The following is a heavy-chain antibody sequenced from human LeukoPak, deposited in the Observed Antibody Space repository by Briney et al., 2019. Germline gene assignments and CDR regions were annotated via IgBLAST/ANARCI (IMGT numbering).Heavy chain of an antibody. Sequence: SETLSLTCAVYGGSFSGYYWSWIRQPPGKGLEWIGEINHSGSTNYNPSLKSRVTISVDTSKNQFSLRLSSVTAADTAVYYCARDSSGFPHYWGQGTLVTVSS. CDR3: ARDSSGFPHY. CDR2: INHSGST. D-gene: IGHD3-10*01. CDR1: GGSFSGYY. V-gene: IGHV4-34*01. J-gene: IGHJ4*02.